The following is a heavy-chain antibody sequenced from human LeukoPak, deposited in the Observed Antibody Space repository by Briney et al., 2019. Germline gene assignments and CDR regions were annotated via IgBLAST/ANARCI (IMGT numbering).Heavy chain of an antibody. Sequence: GGSLRLSCAASGFTFLSYGMHWVRQAPGKGLEWVAFIRYDGSNKYYADSVKGRFTISRDNSKNTLYLQMNSLRAEDTAVYYCTRLPHSGYGSLRSDLKRRDYWGQGTLVTVSS. J-gene: IGHJ4*02. V-gene: IGHV3-30*02. CDR2: IRYDGSNK. D-gene: IGHD5-12*01. CDR3: TRLPHSGYGSLRSDLKRRDY. CDR1: GFTFLSYG.